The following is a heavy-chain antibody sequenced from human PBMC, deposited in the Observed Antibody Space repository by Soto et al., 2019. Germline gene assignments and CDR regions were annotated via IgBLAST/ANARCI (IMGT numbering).Heavy chain of an antibody. J-gene: IGHJ5*01. CDR1: GYSFTNSW. Sequence: GESLKISCKGSGYSFTNSWISWVRQMPEKGLEWMGIIFPGDSDTKYSPSFQGQVTFSADKSINTAYLQWRRLKASDTAMYFRVSIAGCVGNAPLDSWRQGALGT. CDR2: IFPGDSDT. V-gene: IGHV5-51*01. CDR3: VSIAGCVGNAPLDS. D-gene: IGHD2-15*01.